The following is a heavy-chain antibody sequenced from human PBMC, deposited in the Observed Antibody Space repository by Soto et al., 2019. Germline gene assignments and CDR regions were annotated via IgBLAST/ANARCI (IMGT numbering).Heavy chain of an antibody. J-gene: IGHJ5*02. Sequence: SVKISCKYAVSGFTSYNISWVRQVHEQALEWMGRIRPIAGIPSYAQNFHGTLTIPADISTSTTKMEFSSLRCEDTAVYYSAKEYIVAVPGANSWFDPWGQGTLVTVSS. CDR1: VSGFTSYN. CDR2: IRPIAGIP. CDR3: AKEYIVAVPGANSWFDP. D-gene: IGHD2-2*01. V-gene: IGHV1-69*04.